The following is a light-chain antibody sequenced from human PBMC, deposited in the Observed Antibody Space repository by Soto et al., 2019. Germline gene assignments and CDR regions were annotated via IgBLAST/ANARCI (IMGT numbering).Light chain of an antibody. CDR1: QSVGSN. Sequence: EIVLTQSPATLSLSPGERANLSCRASQSVGSNYLTWYQQKPGQAPRLLIYGASTRATGIPARFSGSGSGTEFTLTISSLQSEDFAVYYCQQYNNWPPWTFGQGTKVDI. V-gene: IGKV3-15*01. CDR3: QQYNNWPPWT. J-gene: IGKJ1*01. CDR2: GAS.